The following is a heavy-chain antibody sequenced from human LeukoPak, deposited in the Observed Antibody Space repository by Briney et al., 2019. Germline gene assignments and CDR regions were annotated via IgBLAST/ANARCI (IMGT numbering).Heavy chain of an antibody. J-gene: IGHJ4*02. D-gene: IGHD3-22*01. CDR2: ITPIFGTA. CDR1: GGTFRRFT. V-gene: IGHV1-69*01. CDR3: AREWGLGSSGYYYAY. Sequence: SVKVSCKASGGTFRRFTISWVRQAPGQGFEWMGGITPIFGTANFAQKFQGRVSITADESTSTAFMELSSLRSEDTAVYYCAREWGLGSSGYYYAYWGQGTLVTVSS.